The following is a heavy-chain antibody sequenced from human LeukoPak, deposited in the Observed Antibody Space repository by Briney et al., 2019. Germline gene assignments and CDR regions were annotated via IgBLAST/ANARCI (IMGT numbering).Heavy chain of an antibody. J-gene: IGHJ4*02. D-gene: IGHD6-6*01. CDR1: GFTFSSYS. CDR2: IFSGGST. CDR3: ARGLSGSSSPLYPFDS. V-gene: IGHV3-53*01. Sequence: PGGSLRLSCAASGFTFSSYSMNWVRQAPGKGLDWVSVIFSGGSTYYADSVKGRFTISRDNSKNTVSLQMNSLRAEDTAIYYCARGLSGSSSPLYPFDSWGQGALVTVSS.